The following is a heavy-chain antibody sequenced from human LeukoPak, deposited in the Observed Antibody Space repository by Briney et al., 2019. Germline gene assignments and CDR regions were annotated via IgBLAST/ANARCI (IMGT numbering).Heavy chain of an antibody. Sequence: SETLSLTCTVSGGSIISSNHYWGWTRQAPGKGLEWFGSISYSGGTAYNPSLRSRVTISVDTSKNQFSLKVNSVTAADTAVYYCAREVEYYDSSGYRPHAFDIWGQGTLVTVSS. D-gene: IGHD3-22*01. CDR2: ISYSGGT. CDR1: GGSIISSNHY. CDR3: AREVEYYDSSGYRPHAFDI. V-gene: IGHV4-39*02. J-gene: IGHJ3*02.